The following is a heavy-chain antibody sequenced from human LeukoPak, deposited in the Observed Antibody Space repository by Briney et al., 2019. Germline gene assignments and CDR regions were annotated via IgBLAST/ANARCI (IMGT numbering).Heavy chain of an antibody. D-gene: IGHD6-13*01. J-gene: IGHJ6*02. CDR3: ARVDTSAAGTSAYYHYGMDV. CDR1: GCSISSYY. Sequence: SETLSLTCTVSGCSISSYYWSWIRQPPGKGLEWIGYIYYSGSTNYNPSLKSRLTISVATSKNQFSLKLSSVTAADTAVYYCARVDTSAAGTSAYYHYGMDVWGQGTTVTVSS. V-gene: IGHV4-59*01. CDR2: IYYSGST.